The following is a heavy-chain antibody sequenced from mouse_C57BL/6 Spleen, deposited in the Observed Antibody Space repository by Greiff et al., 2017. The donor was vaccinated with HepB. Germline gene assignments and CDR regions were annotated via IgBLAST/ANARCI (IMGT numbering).Heavy chain of an antibody. CDR3: ARTGGLRLLMDY. D-gene: IGHD2-4*01. CDR1: GYAFSSYW. V-gene: IGHV1-80*01. CDR2: IYPGDGDT. Sequence: VMLVESGAELVKPGASVKISCKASGYAFSSYWMNWVKQRPGKGLEWIGQIYPGDGDTNYNGKFKGKATLTADKSSSTAYMQLSSLTSEDSAVYFCARTGGLRLLMDYWGQGTSVTVSS. J-gene: IGHJ4*01.